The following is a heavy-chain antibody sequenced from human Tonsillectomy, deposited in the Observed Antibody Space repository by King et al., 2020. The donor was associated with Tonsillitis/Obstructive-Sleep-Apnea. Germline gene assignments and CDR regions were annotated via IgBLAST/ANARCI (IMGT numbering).Heavy chain of an antibody. J-gene: IGHJ2*01. D-gene: IGHD6-25*01. CDR2: ISSSSSYT. V-gene: IGHV3-11*05. Sequence: VQLVESGGGLVKPGGSLRLSCAASGFTFSDYCMSWIRQAPGKGLEWVSYISSSSSYTNYADSVKGRFTISRDNAKNSLYLQMNSLRAEDTAVYYCARVQGSSSGFIWYFDLWGRGTLVTVSS. CDR3: ARVQGSSSGFIWYFDL. CDR1: GFTFSDYC.